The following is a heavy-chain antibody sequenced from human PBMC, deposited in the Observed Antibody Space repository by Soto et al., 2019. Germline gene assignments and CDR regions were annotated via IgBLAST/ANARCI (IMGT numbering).Heavy chain of an antibody. J-gene: IGHJ6*02. CDR3: ARATVTTSYYYYGMDV. V-gene: IGHV3-30*04. CDR1: GFTFSSYA. CDR2: LSSDGSNK. Sequence: PGGSLRLSCAASGFTFSSYAMVWVRQAPGKGLEWLALLSSDGSNKFYAASVKGRYTISRDNSKNTLYLQMNSLRAEDTAVYYCARATVTTSYYYYGMDVWGQGTTVTVSS. D-gene: IGHD4-4*01.